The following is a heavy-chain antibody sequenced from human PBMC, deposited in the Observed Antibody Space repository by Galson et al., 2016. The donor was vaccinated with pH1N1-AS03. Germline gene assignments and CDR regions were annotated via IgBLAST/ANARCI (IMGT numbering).Heavy chain of an antibody. J-gene: IGHJ4*02. CDR3: TRENRGASDY. V-gene: IGHV3-7*01. CDR1: GFTLSNYW. CDR2: IKQDGSAK. D-gene: IGHD3-10*01. Sequence: SLRLSCAASGFTLSNYWMRWVRQAPGKGLEWVANIKQDGSAKQYVDSVKGRFTISRDNAKNSLYLQRNSLRAEDTAVYCCTRENRGASDYWGQGTLVTVSS.